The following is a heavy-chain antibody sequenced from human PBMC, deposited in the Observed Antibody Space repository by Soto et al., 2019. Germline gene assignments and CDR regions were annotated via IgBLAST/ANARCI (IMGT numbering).Heavy chain of an antibody. V-gene: IGHV1-69*13. Sequence: SVKVSCKASGGTFSSYAISWVRQAPGQGLEWMGGIIPIFGTANYAQKFQGRVTITADESTSTAYMELSSLRSEDTAVYYCTAAAAGTVRLYYYYGMDVWGHGTTVTVSS. CDR3: TAAAAGTVRLYYYYGMDV. CDR2: IIPIFGTA. CDR1: GGTFSSYA. J-gene: IGHJ6*02. D-gene: IGHD6-13*01.